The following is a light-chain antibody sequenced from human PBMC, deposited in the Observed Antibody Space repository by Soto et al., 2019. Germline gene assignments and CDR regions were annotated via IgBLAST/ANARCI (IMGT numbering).Light chain of an antibody. CDR3: QTRGTGMV. V-gene: IGLV4-69*01. CDR2: LNSDGSH. CDR1: SGHSSYA. Sequence: QLVLTQSPSASASLGASVKLTCTLSSGHSSYAIAWHQQQPEKGPRYLMKLNSDGSHSKGDGIPDRFSGSSSGAERYLTISSLQYQDDADYSCQTRGTGMVFGGGTQLTVL. J-gene: IGLJ2*01.